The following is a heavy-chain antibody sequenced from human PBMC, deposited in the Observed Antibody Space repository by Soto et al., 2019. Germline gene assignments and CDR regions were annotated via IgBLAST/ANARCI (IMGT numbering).Heavy chain of an antibody. V-gene: IGHV1-69*13. Sequence: GASVKVSCKASGGTFSSYAISWVRQAPGQGLEWMGGIIPIFGTANYAQKFQGRVTITADESTSTAYMELSSLRSEDTAVYYCARGDYYDSSGYYLGSDYWGQGALVTVSS. J-gene: IGHJ4*02. CDR1: GGTFSSYA. D-gene: IGHD3-22*01. CDR3: ARGDYYDSSGYYLGSDY. CDR2: IIPIFGTA.